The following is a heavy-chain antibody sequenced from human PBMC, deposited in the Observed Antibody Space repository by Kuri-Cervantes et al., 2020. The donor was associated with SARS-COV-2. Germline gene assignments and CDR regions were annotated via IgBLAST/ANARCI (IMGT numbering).Heavy chain of an antibody. CDR1: GFNFSRTD. CDR2: ISHDGKNK. Sequence: GESLKISCAASGFNFSRTDMHWVRQAPGKGLEWVAVISHDGKNKKCIAFGKGRFTISRDNSQNTLYQHMKSLRSEDTAMYYCAKDRVGVQDFWGQGTLVTVSS. J-gene: IGHJ4*02. CDR3: AKDRVGVQDF. V-gene: IGHV3-30*18. D-gene: IGHD2-21*01.